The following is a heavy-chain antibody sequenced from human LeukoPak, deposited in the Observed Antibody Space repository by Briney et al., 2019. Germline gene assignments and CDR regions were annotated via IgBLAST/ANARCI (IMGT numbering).Heavy chain of an antibody. CDR1: GFTFSSYA. CDR3: AKGGRRYSYGSFAY. Sequence: PGGSLRLSCAASGFTFSSYAMSWVRQAPGKGLEWVSAISGSGGSTYYADSVKGRFTISRDNSKNTPYLQMNSLRAEDTAVYYCAKGGRRYSYGSFAYWGQGTLVTVSS. J-gene: IGHJ4*02. D-gene: IGHD5-18*01. CDR2: ISGSGGST. V-gene: IGHV3-23*01.